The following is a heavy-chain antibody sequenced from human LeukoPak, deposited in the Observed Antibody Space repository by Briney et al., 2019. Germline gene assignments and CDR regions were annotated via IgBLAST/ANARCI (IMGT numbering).Heavy chain of an antibody. Sequence: GGSLRLSCAASGFTFSSYAMSWVRQAPGKGLEWVPAISGSGGSTCYADSVKGRFTISRDNSKNTLYLQMNSLRAEDMAVYYCAKGTSYDFWSGYYYFDYWGQGTLVTVSS. CDR2: ISGSGGST. CDR1: GFTFSSYA. CDR3: AKGTSYDFWSGYYYFDY. D-gene: IGHD3-3*01. J-gene: IGHJ4*02. V-gene: IGHV3-23*01.